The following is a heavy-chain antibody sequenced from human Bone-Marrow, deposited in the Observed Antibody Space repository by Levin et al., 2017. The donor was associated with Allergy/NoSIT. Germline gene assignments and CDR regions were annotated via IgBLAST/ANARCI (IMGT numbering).Heavy chain of an antibody. CDR2: IRSKAYGGTT. CDR1: GFTFGDYA. CDR3: TRAVVVVAALFDY. D-gene: IGHD2-15*01. Sequence: SCTASGFTFGDYAMSWFRQAPGKGLEWVGFIRSKAYGGTTEYAASVKGRFTISRDDSKSIAYLQMNSLKTEDTAVYYCTRAVVVVAALFDYWGQGTLVTVSS. J-gene: IGHJ4*02. V-gene: IGHV3-49*03.